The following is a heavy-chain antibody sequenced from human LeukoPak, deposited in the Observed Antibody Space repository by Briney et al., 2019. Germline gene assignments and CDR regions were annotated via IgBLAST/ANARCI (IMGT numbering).Heavy chain of an antibody. CDR2: INNSGST. CDR3: AFLKGYCSGGSCSEEGYYFDY. J-gene: IGHJ4*02. V-gene: IGHV4-34*01. Sequence: PSETLSLTCAVYGGSFSGYYWSWIRQPPGKGLEWIGEINNSGSTNYNPSLKSRVTISVDTSRNQFSLKLSSVTAADTAVYYCAFLKGYCSGGSCSEEGYYFDYWGQGTLVTVSS. D-gene: IGHD2-15*01. CDR1: GGSFSGYY.